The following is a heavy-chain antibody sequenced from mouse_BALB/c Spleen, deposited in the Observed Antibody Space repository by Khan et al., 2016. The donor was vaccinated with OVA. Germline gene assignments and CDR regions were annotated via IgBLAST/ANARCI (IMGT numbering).Heavy chain of an antibody. J-gene: IGHJ2*01. D-gene: IGHD1-1*01. CDR2: INPHIGET. CDR3: ARISRSDFDY. CDR1: GYSFTGYF. V-gene: IGHV1-20*02. Sequence: EVELVESGPELVKPGASVKISCKASGYSFTGYFMNWLMQSHGKSLEWIGRINPHIGETFYNQKFKDKATLTVDDSSSTAHMELRSLASEDSAVYYCARISRSDFDYWGQGTTLTVSS.